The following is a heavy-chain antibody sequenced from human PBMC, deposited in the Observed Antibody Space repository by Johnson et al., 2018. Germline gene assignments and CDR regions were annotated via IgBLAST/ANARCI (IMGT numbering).Heavy chain of an antibody. V-gene: IGHV3-23*01. Sequence: EVQLLESGGGLVQPGGSLRLSCVASGFTFSSSDMSWVRQAPGKGLEWVSSISGSGESTYYADSVKGRFTISRDKSKNTLFLRVSSLRAEDTAVYYCAKLTMVGAATDGGQGTPVTVSS. D-gene: IGHD2-15*01. CDR2: ISGSGEST. J-gene: IGHJ4*02. CDR3: AKLTMVGAATD. CDR1: GFTFSSSD.